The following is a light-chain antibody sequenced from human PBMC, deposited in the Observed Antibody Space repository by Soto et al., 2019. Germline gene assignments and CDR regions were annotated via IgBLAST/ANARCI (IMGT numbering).Light chain of an antibody. CDR1: SNDVGGYNY. J-gene: IGLJ1*01. CDR2: EVN. CDR3: SSFAVSNSFV. V-gene: IGLV2-8*01. Sequence: QSVLTQPPSASGSPGQSVTISCTGTSNDVGGYNYVSWYQQHPGKAPKLMIYEVNKRPSWVPDRFSGSKSGNTASLTVSGLQAEDEADYYCSSFAVSNSFVFGTGTKLTLL.